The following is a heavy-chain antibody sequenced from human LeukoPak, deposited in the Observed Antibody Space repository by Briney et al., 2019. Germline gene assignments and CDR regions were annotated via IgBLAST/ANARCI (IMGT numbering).Heavy chain of an antibody. CDR2: INHSGSP. CDR3: ARRGYCSGGTCLTFDL. D-gene: IGHD2-15*01. V-gene: IGHV4-34*01. CDR1: SGSFTGYY. J-gene: IGHJ4*02. Sequence: PSETLSLTCAVYSGSFTGYYWSWIRQPPGKGLEWIGEINHSGSPNYNPSLNSRVTISVDTSKNQFSLKLSSVTAADTAVYYCARRGYCSGGTCLTFDLWGQGTLVTVSS.